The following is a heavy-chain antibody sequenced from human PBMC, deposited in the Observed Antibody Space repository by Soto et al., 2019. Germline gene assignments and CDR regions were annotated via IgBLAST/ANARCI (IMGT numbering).Heavy chain of an antibody. CDR1: GFTFRSYA. V-gene: IGHV3-23*01. J-gene: IGHJ4*02. CDR3: AKERWAAAGTPTLDS. D-gene: IGHD6-13*01. CDR2: ISGGTSNT. Sequence: EVQLLESGGGLVQPGGSLRLSCAASGFTFRSYAMSWVRQARGKGLEWVSAISGGTSNTYYADSVKGRFTISRDNSKNTLYLQMTSLRAEDTSVYYCAKERWAAAGTPTLDSWGQGTLVTVSS.